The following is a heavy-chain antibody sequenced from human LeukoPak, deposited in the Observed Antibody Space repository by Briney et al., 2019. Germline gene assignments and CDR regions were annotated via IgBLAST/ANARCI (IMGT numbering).Heavy chain of an antibody. D-gene: IGHD1-14*01. CDR2: INHSGST. Sequence: SETLSLTCAVYGGSFSGYYWSWIRQPPGKGLEWIGEINHSGSTNYNPSLKSRVTISVDTSKNQFSLKLSSVIAADTAVYYCARGRTLRYWGQGTLVTVSS. CDR1: GGSFSGYY. V-gene: IGHV4-34*01. J-gene: IGHJ4*02. CDR3: ARGRTLRY.